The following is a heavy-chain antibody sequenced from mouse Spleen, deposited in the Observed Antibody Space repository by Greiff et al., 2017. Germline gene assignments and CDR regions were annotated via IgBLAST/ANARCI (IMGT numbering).Heavy chain of an antibody. CDR3: ARVGDYRYSWFAY. CDR1: GFAFSSYD. Sequence: EVKLVESGGGLVKPGGSLKLSCAASGFAFSSYDMSWVRQTPEKRLEWVATISSGGSYTYYPDSVKGRFTISRDNAKNTLYLQMSSLRSEDTAMYYCARVGDYRYSWFAYWGQGTLVTVSA. V-gene: IGHV5-9*02. J-gene: IGHJ3*01. CDR2: ISSGGSYT. D-gene: IGHD2-14*01.